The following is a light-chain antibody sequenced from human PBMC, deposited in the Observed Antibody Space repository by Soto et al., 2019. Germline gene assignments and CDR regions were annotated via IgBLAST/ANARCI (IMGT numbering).Light chain of an antibody. CDR1: SSNIGSTT. V-gene: IGLV1-44*01. CDR3: AAWDDSLNGYV. CDR2: SNN. J-gene: IGLJ1*01. Sequence: VLTQPPSASGTPGQRVTISCSGSSSNIGSTTVNWCQQLPGTAPKLLIYSNNQRPSGVPDRFSGSKSGTSASLAISGLQSGDEADYYCAAWDDSLNGYVFGTGTKVTVL.